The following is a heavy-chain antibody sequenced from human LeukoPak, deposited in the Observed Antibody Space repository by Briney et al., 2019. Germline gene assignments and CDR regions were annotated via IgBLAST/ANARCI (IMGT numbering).Heavy chain of an antibody. D-gene: IGHD6-19*01. Sequence: GGSLRLSCAASGFIFSDYAMSWVRQAPGKGLEWVSYISSSGSTIYYADSVKGRFTISRDNAKNSLYLQMNSLSAEDTAVYYCATGYSSGWYFYFQHWGQGSLVSVSS. CDR2: ISSSGSTI. J-gene: IGHJ1*01. CDR1: GFIFSDYA. V-gene: IGHV3-11*04. CDR3: ATGYSSGWYFYFQH.